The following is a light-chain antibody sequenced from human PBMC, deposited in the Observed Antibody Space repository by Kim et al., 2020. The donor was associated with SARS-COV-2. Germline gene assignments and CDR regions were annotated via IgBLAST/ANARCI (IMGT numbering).Light chain of an antibody. J-gene: IGKJ4*01. CDR1: QDISKY. CDR3: QQYDNLPLT. Sequence: ASVGDRVTITCQASQDISKYLKWYQQKPGKAPKLLIYDASNLEAGVPSRFSGSASGTHSTFTISSLQPEDIATYYCQQYDNLPLTFGGGTKVEIK. CDR2: DAS. V-gene: IGKV1-33*01.